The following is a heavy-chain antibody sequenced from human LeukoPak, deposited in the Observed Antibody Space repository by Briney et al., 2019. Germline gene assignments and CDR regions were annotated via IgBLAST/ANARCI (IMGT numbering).Heavy chain of an antibody. J-gene: IGHJ3*02. V-gene: IGHV3-23*01. D-gene: IGHD3/OR15-3a*01. Sequence: GGSLRLSCAASGFTFSSYAMNWVRQAPGKGLEWVSVISGSGGSTYYADSVKGRFTISRDNSKNTLYLQMNSLRAEYTAVYYCAKRSAWGYDFDDAFDIWGQGTMVTVSS. CDR2: ISGSGGST. CDR1: GFTFSSYA. CDR3: AKRSAWGYDFDDAFDI.